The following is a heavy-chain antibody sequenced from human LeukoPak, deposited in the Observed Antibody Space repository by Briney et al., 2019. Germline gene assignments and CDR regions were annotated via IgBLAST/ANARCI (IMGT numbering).Heavy chain of an antibody. V-gene: IGHV1-2*02. Sequence: ASVKVSCKASGSTFTGYYMHWVRQAPGQGLEWMGWINPNSGGTNYAQKFQGRVTMTRDTSISTAYMELSRLRSDDTAVYYCARRGLGCSSTSCYSKADPWGQGTLVTVSS. CDR3: ARRGLGCSSTSCYSKADP. CDR2: INPNSGGT. CDR1: GSTFTGYY. D-gene: IGHD2-2*01. J-gene: IGHJ5*02.